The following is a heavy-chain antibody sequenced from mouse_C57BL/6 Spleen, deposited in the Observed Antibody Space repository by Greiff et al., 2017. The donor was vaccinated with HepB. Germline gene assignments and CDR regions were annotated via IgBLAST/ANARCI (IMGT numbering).Heavy chain of an antibody. CDR1: GYAFSSYW. J-gene: IGHJ2*01. D-gene: IGHD3-2*02. CDR3: ARGGATAQATRY. CDR2: IYPGDGDT. V-gene: IGHV1-80*01. Sequence: QVQLKQSGAELVKPGASVKISCKASGYAFSSYWMNWVKQRPGKGLEWIGQIYPGDGDTNYNGKFKGKATLTADKSSSTAYMQLSSLTSEDSAVYFCARGGATAQATRYWGQGTTLTVSS.